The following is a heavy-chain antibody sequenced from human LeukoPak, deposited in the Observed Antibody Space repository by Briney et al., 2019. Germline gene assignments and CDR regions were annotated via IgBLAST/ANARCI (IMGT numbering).Heavy chain of an antibody. Sequence: PSETLSLTCTVSGGSISSTSYYWGWIRQPPGKGLEWIGDIYYSGSTYFSPSLKSRVTISVDTSGDQFSLKLNSVTAADTAVYYCARRGGYNFGYDYWGQGTLVTVPS. CDR3: ARRGGYNFGYDY. J-gene: IGHJ4*02. V-gene: IGHV4-39*01. D-gene: IGHD5-18*01. CDR1: GGSISSTSYY. CDR2: IYYSGST.